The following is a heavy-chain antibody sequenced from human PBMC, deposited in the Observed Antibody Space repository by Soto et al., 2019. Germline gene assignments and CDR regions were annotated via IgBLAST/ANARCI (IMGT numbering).Heavy chain of an antibody. Sequence: EVQLLESGGGLVQPGMSLRLSCAASGFTFSSYAMSWVRQAPGKGLEWVSAISGIGHSTYYADSVKGRFTISRDNSKNTLYLQMNSLRAEDTAVYYCAKRIMATIGHFDSWGQGTLFTVSS. CDR1: GFTFSSYA. J-gene: IGHJ4*02. CDR2: ISGIGHST. CDR3: AKRIMATIGHFDS. V-gene: IGHV3-23*01. D-gene: IGHD5-12*01.